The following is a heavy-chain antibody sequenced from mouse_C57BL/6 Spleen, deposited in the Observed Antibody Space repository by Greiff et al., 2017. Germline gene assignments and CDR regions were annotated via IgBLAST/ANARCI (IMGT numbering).Heavy chain of an antibody. CDR2: IWRGGST. CDR1: GFSLTSYG. V-gene: IGHV2-5*01. J-gene: IGHJ4*01. CDR3: DKNNGDGYYDYAMDY. D-gene: IGHD2-3*01. Sequence: VQLQESGPGLVQPTQSLSITCTVSGFSLTSYGVHWVRQSPGKGLEWLGVIWRGGSTDYNAAFMSRLSITKDNSKSQVFFKMNSLQADDTAIYYCDKNNGDGYYDYAMDYWGQGTSVTVSS.